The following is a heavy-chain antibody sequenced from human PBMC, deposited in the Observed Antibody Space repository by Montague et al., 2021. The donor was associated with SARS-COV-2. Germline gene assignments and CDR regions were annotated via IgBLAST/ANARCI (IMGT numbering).Heavy chain of an antibody. CDR3: ARFLAAGGVIYNWFDT. CDR1: GGSFSGYY. J-gene: IGHJ5*02. D-gene: IGHD3-16*01. V-gene: IGHV4-34*11. CDR2: IYFSGST. Sequence: SETLSLTCAVYGGSFSGYYWSWIRQPPGKGLEWIGHIYFSGSTNYNPSLRSRVTISADTSRNQFSLKLDSVTAADTAVYYYARFLAAGGVIYNWFDTWGQGALVTVSS.